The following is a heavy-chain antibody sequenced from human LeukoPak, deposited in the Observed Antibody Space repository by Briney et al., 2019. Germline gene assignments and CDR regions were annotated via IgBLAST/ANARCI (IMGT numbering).Heavy chain of an antibody. J-gene: IGHJ4*02. V-gene: IGHV3-21*01. D-gene: IGHD1-26*01. Sequence: PGGSLRLSCAASGFTFSNYNMNWVRQAPGKGLEWVSSISSGSSYIFYADSVKGRFTISRDNAKNSLYLHMNGLRAEDTALYYCARYSGTYRDYWGQGTLVTVSS. CDR1: GFTFSNYN. CDR3: ARYSGTYRDY. CDR2: ISSGSSYI.